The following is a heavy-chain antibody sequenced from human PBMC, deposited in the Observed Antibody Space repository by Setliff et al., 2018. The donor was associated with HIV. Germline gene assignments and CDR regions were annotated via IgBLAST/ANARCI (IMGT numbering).Heavy chain of an antibody. D-gene: IGHD2-15*01. CDR3: ARGFCSGGFCHPNFYHYMDV. CDR1: GVTSGDYY. Sequence: SETLSLTCTFSGVTSGDYYWTWIRQHPVKGLEWIGYIYSSGTKYYNPSLKSRLAISLVTSKNQFSLNLKSVTAADAAVYYCARGFCSGGFCHPNFYHYMDVWGKGTTVTVSS. V-gene: IGHV4-31*03. J-gene: IGHJ6*03. CDR2: IYSSGTK.